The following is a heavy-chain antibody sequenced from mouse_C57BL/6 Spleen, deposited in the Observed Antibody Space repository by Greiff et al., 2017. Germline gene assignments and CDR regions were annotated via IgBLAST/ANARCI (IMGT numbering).Heavy chain of an antibody. CDR3: AYYDYGGYYYAMDY. CDR1: GFNIKNTY. Sequence: EVQLQQSVAELVRPGASVKLSCTASGFNIKNTYMHWVKQRPEQGLEWIGRIDPAHGNTKYDPKFQGKATLTADTSSNTTYLQLSSLTSEDTAIYYCAYYDYGGYYYAMDYWGQGTSVTVSS. D-gene: IGHD2-4*01. V-gene: IGHV14-3*01. CDR2: IDPAHGNT. J-gene: IGHJ4*01.